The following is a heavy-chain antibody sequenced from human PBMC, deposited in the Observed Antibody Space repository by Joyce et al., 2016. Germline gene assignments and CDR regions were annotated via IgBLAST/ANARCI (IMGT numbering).Heavy chain of an antibody. Sequence: GFTFSIHGMHWIRQAPGKGLEWVSFISYDGSNKHYVDSVKGRFTISRDNSKNTLYLQMNSLRAEDTAVYYCARGTWDTALATDYWGQGTLVIVSS. CDR3: ARGTWDTALATDY. CDR2: ISYDGSNK. CDR1: GFTFSIHG. J-gene: IGHJ4*02. D-gene: IGHD5-18*01. V-gene: IGHV3-30*12.